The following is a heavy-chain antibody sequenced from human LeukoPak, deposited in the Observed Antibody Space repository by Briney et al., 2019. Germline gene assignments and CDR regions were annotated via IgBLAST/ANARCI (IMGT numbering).Heavy chain of an antibody. CDR3: ARDLIYGSGSFYYFDY. CDR2: INPNSGGT. V-gene: IGHV1-2*06. CDR1: GYTFTSYY. D-gene: IGHD3-10*01. Sequence: GASVKVSCKASGYTFTSYYMHWVRQAPGQGLEWMGRINPNSGGTNYAQKFQGRVTMTRDTSISTAYMELSRLRSDDTAVYYCARDLIYGSGSFYYFDYWGQGTLVTVSS. J-gene: IGHJ4*02.